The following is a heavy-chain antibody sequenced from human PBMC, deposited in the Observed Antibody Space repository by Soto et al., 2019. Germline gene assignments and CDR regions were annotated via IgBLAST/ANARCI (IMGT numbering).Heavy chain of an antibody. D-gene: IGHD3-22*01. V-gene: IGHV4-59*01. Sequence: PSETLSLTCTVSGGSISNYYWSWIRQPPGKGLEWIGYIYYSGSTNYNASLKSRVTISVDTSKNQFSLKLTSVTAADTAVYYCAREDNRDYCGRPSDSWGQGALVTGSS. CDR3: AREDNRDYCGRPSDS. CDR1: GGSISNYY. J-gene: IGHJ4*02. CDR2: IYYSGST.